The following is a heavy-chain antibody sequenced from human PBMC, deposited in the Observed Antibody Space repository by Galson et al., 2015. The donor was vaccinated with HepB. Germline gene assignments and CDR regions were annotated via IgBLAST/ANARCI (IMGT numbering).Heavy chain of an antibody. CDR2: IIPIFGTA. J-gene: IGHJ6*03. V-gene: IGHV1-69*13. D-gene: IGHD5-18*01. Sequence: SVKVSCKASGGTFSSYAISWVRQAPGQGLEWMGGIIPIFGTANYAQKFQGRVTITADESTSTAYMELSSLRSEDTAVYYCARASERGYSYGPNYYYYYYMDVWGKGTTVTVSS. CDR3: ARASERGYSYGPNYYYYYYMDV. CDR1: GGTFSSYA.